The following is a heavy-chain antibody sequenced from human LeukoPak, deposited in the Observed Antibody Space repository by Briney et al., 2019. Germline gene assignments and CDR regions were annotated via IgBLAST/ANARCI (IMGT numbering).Heavy chain of an antibody. CDR2: INPSGGST. J-gene: IGHJ4*02. CDR3: ARDLIRLPQSGYSYGYHWYYFDY. V-gene: IGHV1-46*01. CDR1: GYTFTSYY. D-gene: IGHD5-18*01. Sequence: ASVKVSCKASGYTFTSYYMHWVRQVPGQGLEWMGIINPSGGSTSYAQKFQGGVTMTRDTSTSTVYMELSSLRSEDTAVYYCARDLIRLPQSGYSYGYHWYYFDYWGQGTLVTVSS.